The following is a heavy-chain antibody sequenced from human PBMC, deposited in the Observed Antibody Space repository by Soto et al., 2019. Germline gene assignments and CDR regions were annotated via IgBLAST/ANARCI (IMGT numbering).Heavy chain of an antibody. J-gene: IGHJ4*02. Sequence: PSETLSLTCTVYGLNFIGYYWSWIRQPPGKGLEWIGEINHSGSTNYNPSLKSRVTISVDTSKNQFSLKLSSVTAADTAVYYCARGPISTPIVVVPAARPFRYYFDYWGQGTLVTVSS. CDR1: GLNFIGYY. CDR3: ARGPISTPIVVVPAARPFRYYFDY. CDR2: INHSGST. V-gene: IGHV4-34*01. D-gene: IGHD2-2*01.